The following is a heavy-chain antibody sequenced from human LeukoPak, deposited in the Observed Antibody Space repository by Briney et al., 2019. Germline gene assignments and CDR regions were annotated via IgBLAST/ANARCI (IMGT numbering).Heavy chain of an antibody. V-gene: IGHV3-23*01. CDR2: ISGSGAYT. D-gene: IGHD2/OR15-2a*01. Sequence: PGGTLRLSCAASGFTFRSGGMSWVRQAPGKGLEWVSGISGSGAYTYYADSVKGRFTISRDNSKNTLYLQMNSLRAEDTAVYYCARVTLLRAIDYWGQGTLVTVSS. CDR1: GFTFRSGG. CDR3: ARVTLLRAIDY. J-gene: IGHJ4*02.